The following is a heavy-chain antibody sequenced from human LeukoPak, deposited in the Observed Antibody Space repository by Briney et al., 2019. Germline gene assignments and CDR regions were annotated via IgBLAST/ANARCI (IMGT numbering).Heavy chain of an antibody. CDR1: GGSISSSSYY. V-gene: IGHV4-39*02. D-gene: IGHD6-6*01. Sequence: PSETLSLTCTVSGGSISSSSYYWGWIRQPPGKGLEWIGSIDYSGSTYYNSSLKSPITISVDTSKNHFSLNLISVTAAETAVYYCARGAIAARHHYYYYGMDVWGQGTTVTVSS. J-gene: IGHJ6*02. CDR2: IDYSGST. CDR3: ARGAIAARHHYYYYGMDV.